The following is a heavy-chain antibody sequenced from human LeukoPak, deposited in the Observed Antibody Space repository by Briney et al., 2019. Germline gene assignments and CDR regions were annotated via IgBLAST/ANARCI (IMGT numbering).Heavy chain of an antibody. CDR2: ISAYNGNT. CDR1: GYTFTSYG. D-gene: IGHD6-6*01. Sequence: ASVKVSCKASGYTFTSYGISWVRQAPGQGLEWMGWISAYNGNTNYAQKLQGRVTMTTVTSTSTAYMELRSLRSDDTAVYYCASTSSSSPLYYYYYGMDVWGQGTTVTVSS. J-gene: IGHJ6*02. CDR3: ASTSSSSPLYYYYYGMDV. V-gene: IGHV1-18*01.